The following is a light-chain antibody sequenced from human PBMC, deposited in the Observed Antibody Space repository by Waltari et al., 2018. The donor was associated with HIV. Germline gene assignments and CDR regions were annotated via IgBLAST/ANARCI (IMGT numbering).Light chain of an antibody. J-gene: IGLJ3*02. CDR2: SDK. CDR1: SSNIGSKR. CDR3: AAWDDSLDAWV. Sequence: QSVLTQPPSASGTPGKRVTISCSGSSSNIGSKRVNWFQQVPGTAPKLLRYSDKQRPSGVPDRFSGSKSGTSASLAISGLQSEDEADYYCAAWDDSLDAWVFGGGTRLTVL. V-gene: IGLV1-44*01.